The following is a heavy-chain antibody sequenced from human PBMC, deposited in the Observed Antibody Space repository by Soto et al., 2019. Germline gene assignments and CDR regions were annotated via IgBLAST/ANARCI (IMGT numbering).Heavy chain of an antibody. D-gene: IGHD5-12*01. CDR1: GGTFNNYA. CDR3: ARGGVDVVATSAFDY. V-gene: IGHV1-69*01. J-gene: IGHJ4*02. Sequence: QVQLVQSGAEVKKPGSSVKVSCKASGGTFNNYAISWVRQAPGQGLEWMGGIIPTIGTADYAHKFQGRLAISADESTGTTFMALSSLRSEDTALYYCARGGVDVVATSAFDYWGQGTLVTVSS. CDR2: IIPTIGTA.